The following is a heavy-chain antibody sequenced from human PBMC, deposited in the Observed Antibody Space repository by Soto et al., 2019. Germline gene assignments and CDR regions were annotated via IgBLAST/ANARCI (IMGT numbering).Heavy chain of an antibody. V-gene: IGHV1-69*01. J-gene: IGHJ3*02. CDR1: GGTFSTYT. CDR3: ARHDGNNKVAFGI. CDR2: IFPTFGAA. Sequence: QVQLVQSGAEVKKPGSSVKVSCKASGGTFSTYTISWLRQAPGQGPEWMGGIFPTFGAANYPQNFQGRVTIAADECTTTAYMELSSLRPEETAMSSCARHDGNNKVAFGIWGQGTMITVSS. D-gene: IGHD2-15*01.